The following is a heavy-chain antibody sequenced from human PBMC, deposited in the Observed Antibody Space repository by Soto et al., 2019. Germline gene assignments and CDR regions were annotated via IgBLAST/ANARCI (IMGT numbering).Heavy chain of an antibody. Sequence: QITLEESGPTRVKPTQSLALTCTFSGFSLSTSGVGVGWVRQPPGKALEWLALIYWDDDKRYSPSLQSRLTITKYTAKNQVVLIMINMDPVDTATYYCAHSSWTGTKAYFDYWGQGTLVTVSS. D-gene: IGHD1-1*01. CDR2: IYWDDDK. CDR1: GFSLSTSGVG. J-gene: IGHJ4*02. V-gene: IGHV2-5*02. CDR3: AHSSWTGTKAYFDY.